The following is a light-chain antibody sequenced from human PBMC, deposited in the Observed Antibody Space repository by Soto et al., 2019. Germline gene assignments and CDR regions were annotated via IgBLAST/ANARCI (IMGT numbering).Light chain of an antibody. V-gene: IGKV3-11*01. CDR3: QQHRNWPLT. CDR1: QGISSY. J-gene: IGKJ4*01. Sequence: EIVLTQSPATLSLSPGEGVTLSCRASQGISSYLLWYQQKPGQPPRLLIYAASNRATGIPARFSGSGSGTNVTLNNRSLKPEDFAVYYCQQHRNWPLTFGGRTKVEIK. CDR2: AAS.